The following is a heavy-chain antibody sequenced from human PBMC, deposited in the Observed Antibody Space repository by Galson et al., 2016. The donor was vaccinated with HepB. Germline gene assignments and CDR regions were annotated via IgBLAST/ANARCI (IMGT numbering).Heavy chain of an antibody. Sequence: SETLSLTCTVSGVSISGYSYNWIRQSPGRGLEWIGSISYRGRINYNPSRTSRITLSLDTSKSRMSLNLTSVTAADSAVYYVAREDTSGCRLVNWGQGTLVAVSS. CDR3: AREDTSGCRLVN. CDR1: GVSISGYS. CDR2: ISYRGRI. V-gene: IGHV4-59*01. J-gene: IGHJ4*02. D-gene: IGHD6-19*01.